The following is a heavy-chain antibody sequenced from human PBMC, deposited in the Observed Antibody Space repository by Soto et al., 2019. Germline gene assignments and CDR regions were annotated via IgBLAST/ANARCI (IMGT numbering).Heavy chain of an antibody. CDR1: GGPFTSFD. D-gene: IGHD1-26*01. CDR2: IIPIFERT. J-gene: IGHJ6*02. CDR3: AVGLSGSYYQNGMDV. V-gene: IGHV1-69*06. Sequence: GASVKVSCKTSGGPFTSFDVNWVRQAPGQGLEWMGDIIPIFERTNYAQKFQGRVTITADMATTTAYMELGSLRSDDTAVYFCAVGLSGSYYQNGMDVWGLGTTVTVSS.